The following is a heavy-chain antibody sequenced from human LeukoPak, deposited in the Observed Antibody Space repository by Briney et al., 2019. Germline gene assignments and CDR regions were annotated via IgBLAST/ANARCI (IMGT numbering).Heavy chain of an antibody. CDR2: SYTSGST. CDR3: ATSEFYYDFWSGYYPWYFDL. Sequence: SETLSLTCTVSGAPISRYYWNWIRQPAGKGLEWIGRSYTSGSTKYNPSLKGRVTMSVDTSKNQFSLKLNSVTAADTAVYYCATSEFYYDFWSGYYPWYFDLWGRGTLVTVSS. CDR1: GAPISRYY. V-gene: IGHV4-4*07. J-gene: IGHJ2*01. D-gene: IGHD3-3*01.